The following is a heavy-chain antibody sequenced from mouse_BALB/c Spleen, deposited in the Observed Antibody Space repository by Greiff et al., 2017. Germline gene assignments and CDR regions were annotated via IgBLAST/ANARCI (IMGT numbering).Heavy chain of an antibody. CDR3: ARYYDYDGDYYAMDY. CDR1: GDSITSGY. D-gene: IGHD2-4*01. V-gene: IGHV3-8*02. CDR2: ISYSGST. Sequence: DVMLVESGPSLVQPSQTLSLTCSVTGDSITSGYWNWIRKFPGNKLEYMGYISYSGSTYYNPSLKSRISITRDTSKNQYYLQLNSVTTEDTATYYCARYYDYDGDYYAMDYWGQGTSVTVST. J-gene: IGHJ4*01.